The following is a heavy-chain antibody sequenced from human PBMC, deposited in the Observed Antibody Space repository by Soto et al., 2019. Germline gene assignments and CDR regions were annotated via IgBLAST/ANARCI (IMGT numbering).Heavy chain of an antibody. CDR2: SNHSGDT. Sequence: PSETLSLTCAVYGGSLSGYYWSWIRQPPGKALEWIGESNHSGDTNYNPSLKSRVTISADTSKNQVFLNLSSVTAADTAMYYCARHHVRGRTIAGAAEFWGQGTLVTVSS. CDR1: GGSLSGYY. J-gene: IGHJ4*02. V-gene: IGHV4-34*01. D-gene: IGHD1-26*01. CDR3: ARHHVRGRTIAGAAEF.